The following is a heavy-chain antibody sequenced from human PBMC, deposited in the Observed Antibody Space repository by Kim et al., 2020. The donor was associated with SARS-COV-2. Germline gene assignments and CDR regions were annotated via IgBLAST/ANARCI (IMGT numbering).Heavy chain of an antibody. J-gene: IGHJ6*02. D-gene: IGHD2-2*01. CDR1: GGSISSGGYY. CDR2: IYYSGST. Sequence: SETLSLTCTVSGGSISSGGYYWSWIRQHPGKGLEWIGYIYYSGSTYYNPSLKSRVTISVDTSKNQFSLKLSSVTAADTAVYYCARLVVPAAMQVWGRSYYYYGMDVWGQGTTVTVSS. V-gene: IGHV4-31*03. CDR3: ARLVVPAAMQVWGRSYYYYGMDV.